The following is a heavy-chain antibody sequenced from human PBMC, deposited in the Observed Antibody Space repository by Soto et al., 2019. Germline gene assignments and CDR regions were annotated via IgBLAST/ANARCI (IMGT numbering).Heavy chain of an antibody. CDR3: ARGYAFDI. V-gene: IGHV6-1*01. Sequence: PSPTLSLTCAISGYSVSSNSAAWNWIRQSPSRGLEWLGRTYYRSKWSNDYALSVEGRITINPDTSKNQFSLQLNSLTPEDTAVYYWARGYAFDIWGQGKMVTVS. CDR2: TYYRSKWSN. CDR1: GYSVSSNSAA. J-gene: IGHJ3*02.